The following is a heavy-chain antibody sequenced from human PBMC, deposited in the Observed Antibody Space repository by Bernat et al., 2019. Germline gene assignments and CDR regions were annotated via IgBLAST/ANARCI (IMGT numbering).Heavy chain of an antibody. J-gene: IGHJ6*02. CDR3: ARGTSAPGLPDYYYGMDV. CDR1: GFTFSNYA. Sequence: VQLVESGGGVVQPGRSLRLSCAASGFTFSNYAMSWVRQAPGQGLEWVANIQHDGSAKFYVDSMKGRFSISRDNAKNSLYLQMNSLRAEDTAVYYCARGTSAPGLPDYYYGMDVWGQGTTVTVSS. CDR2: IQHDGSAK. V-gene: IGHV3-7*03.